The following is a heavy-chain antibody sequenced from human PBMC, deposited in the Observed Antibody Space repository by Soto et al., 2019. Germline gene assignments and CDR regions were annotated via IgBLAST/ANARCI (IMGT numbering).Heavy chain of an antibody. CDR1: GFTFSSYW. CDR3: AKSLSAIPGDS. D-gene: IGHD2-2*01. CDR2: IKQDGSEI. J-gene: IGHJ4*02. Sequence: PGGSLRLSCAVSGFTFSSYWMSWVRQGPGKGPEWVANIKQDGSEIYYVDSVKGRFTISRDNAKSSLYLQMTSLRAEDTAVYHCAKSLSAIPGDSWGQGTLVTVSS. V-gene: IGHV3-7*05.